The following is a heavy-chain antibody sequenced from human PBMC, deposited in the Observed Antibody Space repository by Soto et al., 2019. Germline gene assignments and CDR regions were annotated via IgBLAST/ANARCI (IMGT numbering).Heavy chain of an antibody. CDR1: GLTFSSYG. Sequence: GGSLRLSCAASGLTFSSYGMHWVRQAPGKGLEWVAVISYDGGNKYYGDSVKGRFSISRDNPKNSLYPQMNSLRPEDTAVYYCAKVTGYCSSSSCSREYYYYYGLDVWGQGTTVTVSS. CDR2: ISYDGGNK. J-gene: IGHJ6*02. V-gene: IGHV3-30*18. CDR3: AKVTGYCSSSSCSREYYYYYGLDV. D-gene: IGHD2-2*01.